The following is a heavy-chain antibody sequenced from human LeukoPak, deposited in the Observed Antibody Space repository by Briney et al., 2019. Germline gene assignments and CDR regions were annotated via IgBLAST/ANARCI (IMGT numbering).Heavy chain of an antibody. J-gene: IGHJ4*02. Sequence: GGSLRLSCAASGFTFSDYWMHWVRQAPGKGLVWVSVINTDTRGTYYADSVRGRFTISRDNAKNTLYLQMNSLRAEDTAVYYCARAGASHFDNWGQGTLVTVSS. CDR2: INTDTRGT. CDR3: ARAGASHFDN. D-gene: IGHD3-10*01. V-gene: IGHV3-74*01. CDR1: GFTFSDYW.